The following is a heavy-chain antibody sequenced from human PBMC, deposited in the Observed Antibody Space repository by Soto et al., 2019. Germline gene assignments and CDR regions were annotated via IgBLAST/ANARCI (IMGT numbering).Heavy chain of an antibody. CDR1: GFAFSAYW. J-gene: IGHJ6*02. V-gene: IGHV3-74*01. CDR3: ARGAKNIYAMDV. CDR2: IKFDGSST. Sequence: GGSLRLSCAASGFAFSAYWMHWVRQAPGKGLLWVARIKFDGSSTYSADSVKGRFTISRDDAKNTLYLQMNGLRVDDTAVYYCARGAKNIYAMDVWGQGTTVTVSS.